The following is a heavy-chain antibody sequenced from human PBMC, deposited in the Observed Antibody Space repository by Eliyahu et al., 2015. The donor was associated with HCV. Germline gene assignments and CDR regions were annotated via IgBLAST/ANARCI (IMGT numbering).Heavy chain of an antibody. Sequence: EVQLVESGGGLVXPGGSLRLSCAASGFTFSTAWMSWVRQAPGKGLEWVGXIKSKTDGGTTDYAAPVKGRFTISRDDSKNTLYLQMNSLKTEDTAVYYCTSGYPIDLWGQGTLVTVS. CDR3: TSGYPIDL. CDR1: GFTFSTAW. CDR2: IKSKTDGGTT. V-gene: IGHV3-15*01. J-gene: IGHJ5*02. D-gene: IGHD1-14*01.